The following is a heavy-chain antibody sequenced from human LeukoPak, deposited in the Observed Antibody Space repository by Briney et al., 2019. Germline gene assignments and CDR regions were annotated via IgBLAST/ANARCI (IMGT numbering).Heavy chain of an antibody. D-gene: IGHD6-13*01. Sequence: TGGSLRLSCAASGFTFSSYAMSWVRQAPGKGLEWVSAISGSGGSTYYADSVKGRFTISRDNSKNTLYLQMNSLRAEDTAVYYCAKRSRSLGYSSSWKVSWFDPWGQGTLVTVSS. CDR2: ISGSGGST. J-gene: IGHJ5*02. V-gene: IGHV3-23*01. CDR1: GFTFSSYA. CDR3: AKRSRSLGYSSSWKVSWFDP.